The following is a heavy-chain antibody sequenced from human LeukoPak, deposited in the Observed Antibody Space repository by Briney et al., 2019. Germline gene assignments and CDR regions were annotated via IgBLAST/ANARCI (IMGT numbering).Heavy chain of an antibody. Sequence: GRSLRLSCAASGFTFSTSWMHWVRQTPGKGRVWVSRLNSDGSSTTYADSVKGRSTISRDNAKHTLYLQMNSLRAEDTAVYYCARALGSASDYWGQGTLVTVSS. J-gene: IGHJ4*02. D-gene: IGHD1-26*01. CDR2: LNSDGSST. CDR3: ARALGSASDY. CDR1: GFTFSTSW. V-gene: IGHV3-74*01.